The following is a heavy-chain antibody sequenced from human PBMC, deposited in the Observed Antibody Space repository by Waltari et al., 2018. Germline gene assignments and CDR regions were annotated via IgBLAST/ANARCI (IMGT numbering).Heavy chain of an antibody. Sequence: QVQLQQWGAGLLTPSETLPLTCAVYGASLINYYWTWIRQPPGKGLEWIGEIDHSGSANYNPSLKSRVSISIDTSKKQFFLKMRSVTAADTAVYYCARGSLGGNFLDFWGQGTLVTVSS. CDR2: IDHSGSA. V-gene: IGHV4-34*02. J-gene: IGHJ4*02. CDR1: GASLINYY. D-gene: IGHD6-6*01. CDR3: ARGSLGGNFLDF.